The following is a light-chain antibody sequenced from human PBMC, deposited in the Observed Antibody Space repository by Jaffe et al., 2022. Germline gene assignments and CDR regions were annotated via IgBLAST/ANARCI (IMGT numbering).Light chain of an antibody. CDR3: TSYAGSNNII. V-gene: IGLV2-8*01. CDR2: EVT. CDR1: SSDVGGYSC. J-gene: IGLJ2*01. Sequence: QSALTQPPSASGSPGQSVTISCTGTSSDVGGYSCVSWYQQHPGKAPKLMIYEVTKRPSGVPDRFSGSKSGNTASLTVSGLQADDEADYYCTSYAGSNNIIFGGGTKLTVL.